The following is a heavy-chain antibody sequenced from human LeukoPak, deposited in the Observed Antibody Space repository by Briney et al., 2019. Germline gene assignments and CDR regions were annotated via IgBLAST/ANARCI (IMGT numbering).Heavy chain of an antibody. J-gene: IGHJ1*01. V-gene: IGHV3-30*04. CDR3: ATGGRYYYTD. D-gene: IGHD3-22*01. CDR1: VFTFNRYA. Sequence: GGSLRLSCAASVFTFNRYAMHWVRQAPGKGLEWVAVAYDDADNKYSADSVKGRFTVSKDNSKKTLYLQMSSLRAEDTAVYFCATGGRYYYTDWGQGTLVTVSA. CDR2: AYDDADNK.